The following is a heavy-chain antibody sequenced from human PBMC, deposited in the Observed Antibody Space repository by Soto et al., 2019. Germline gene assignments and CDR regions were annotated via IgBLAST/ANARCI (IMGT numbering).Heavy chain of an antibody. CDR1: GGTFRNYH. CDR3: ARGSLDVLNYVES. J-gene: IGHJ4*02. Sequence: QVQLVQSGTEVKKPGSSVKVSCKASGGTFRNYHINWVRQAPGQGLEWMGSIFPLTDIPDYAQNFQASVKIRANKSTSTAYMELSSQTSDDTAMYFCARGSLDVLNYVESWGEGTLVTVSS. CDR2: IFPLTDIP. D-gene: IGHD3-10*01. V-gene: IGHV1-69*02.